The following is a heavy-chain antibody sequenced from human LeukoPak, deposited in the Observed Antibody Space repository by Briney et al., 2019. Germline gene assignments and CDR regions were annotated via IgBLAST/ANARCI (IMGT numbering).Heavy chain of an antibody. D-gene: IGHD6-13*01. CDR3: AKDIAAAGTLDY. V-gene: IGHV3-23*01. CDR1: GFTFTSYA. Sequence: GGSLRLSCAASGFTFTSYAMSWVRQAPGKGLQWVSVITGSDSSTYYADSVKGRFTISRDNSKNTLYLQMNSLRAEDTAVYYCAKDIAAAGTLDYWGQGTLVIVPP. CDR2: ITGSDSST. J-gene: IGHJ4*02.